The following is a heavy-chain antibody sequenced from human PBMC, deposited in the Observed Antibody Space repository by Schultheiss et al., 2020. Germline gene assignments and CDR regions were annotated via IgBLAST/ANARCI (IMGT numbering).Heavy chain of an antibody. CDR1: GGSISSYY. V-gene: IGHV4-4*07. Sequence: SATLSLTCTVSGGSISSYYWSWIRQPPGKGLEWIGRIYTSGSTNYNPSLKSRVTMSVDTSKNQFSLKLSSVTAADTAVYYCARDHFSYYYDSSGYYEPMFDYWGQGTLVTVSS. CDR3: ARDHFSYYYDSSGYYEPMFDY. J-gene: IGHJ4*02. CDR2: IYTSGST. D-gene: IGHD3-22*01.